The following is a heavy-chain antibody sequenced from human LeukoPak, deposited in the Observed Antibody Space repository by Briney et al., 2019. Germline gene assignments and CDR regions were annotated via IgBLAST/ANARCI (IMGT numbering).Heavy chain of an antibody. Sequence: GASLRLSCAASGFTFSNYAMSWVRQAPGKGLEWVSAITGSGGNTYYADSVKGRFTISRDNSKNTLYLQMNSLRAEDTAVYYCAKGGDYDVLTGYYVSDYWGQGTLVTVSS. V-gene: IGHV3-23*01. J-gene: IGHJ4*02. D-gene: IGHD3-9*01. CDR3: AKGGDYDVLTGYYVSDY. CDR1: GFTFSNYA. CDR2: ITGSGGNT.